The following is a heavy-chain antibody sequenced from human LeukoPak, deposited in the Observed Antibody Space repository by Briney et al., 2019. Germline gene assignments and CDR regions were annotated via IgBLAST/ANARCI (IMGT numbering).Heavy chain of an antibody. CDR2: GDYSGGT. D-gene: IGHD6-19*01. V-gene: IGHV4-34*01. CDR1: GGSFSGYY. J-gene: IGHJ4*02. CDR3: AGERGEEYSSGWYKTNFFYN. Sequence: PSETLSLTCAVYGGSFSGYYWAWIRQPPGKGLEWIATGDYSGGTYYNPSLESRVAISADMSKNQISLQLTSVTGADTAVYYCAGERGEEYSSGWYKTNFFYNWGQGVRVTVSS.